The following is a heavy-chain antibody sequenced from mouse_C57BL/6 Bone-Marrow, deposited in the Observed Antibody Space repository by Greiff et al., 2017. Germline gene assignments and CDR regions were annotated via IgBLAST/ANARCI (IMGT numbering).Heavy chain of an antibody. CDR2: LYPSDSYT. CDR1: GYTITSSW. V-gene: IGHV1-69*01. D-gene: IGHD1-1*01. CDR3: ARGTYYYGRDY. J-gene: IGHJ2*01. Sequence: VQLQQPGAELVMPGASVKLSCKASGYTITSSWMHWVKQRPGQGLEWIGALYPSDSYTNYNQKFKGKYTLTVDKSSSTAYMQLSSLTSEDSAVYYCARGTYYYGRDYWGQGTTLTVAS.